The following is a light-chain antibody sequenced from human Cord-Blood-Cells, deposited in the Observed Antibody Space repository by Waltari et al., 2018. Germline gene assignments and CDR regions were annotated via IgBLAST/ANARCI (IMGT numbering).Light chain of an antibody. CDR2: ATC. CDR1: QAISNY. CDR3: LQHNSYPHT. V-gene: IGKV1-17*03. J-gene: IGKJ2*01. Sequence: DIQMTQSPSAMSASVGDRGTITCRSSQAISNYVAWFQHKPGQVPKRLIYATCSLQSGVQSRFSGSGSLTEFTLTISSLQPEDFATYYCLQHNSYPHTFGQGTKLEIK.